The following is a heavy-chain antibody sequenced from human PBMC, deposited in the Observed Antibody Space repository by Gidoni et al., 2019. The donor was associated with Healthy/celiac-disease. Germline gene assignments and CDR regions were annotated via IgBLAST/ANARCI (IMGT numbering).Heavy chain of an antibody. CDR1: GYSFTSYW. J-gene: IGHJ4*02. Sequence: EVPLVQSGAEGRQPGESLKISCTGYGYSFTSYWIGGVRQMPGKGLEWMGIIYPGDSDTRYSPAFQGQVTISADKSISTAYLQWSSLKASDTAMYYCARLYAVAARHFDYWGQGTLVTVSS. CDR3: ARLYAVAARHFDY. CDR2: IYPGDSDT. D-gene: IGHD6-6*01. V-gene: IGHV5-51*01.